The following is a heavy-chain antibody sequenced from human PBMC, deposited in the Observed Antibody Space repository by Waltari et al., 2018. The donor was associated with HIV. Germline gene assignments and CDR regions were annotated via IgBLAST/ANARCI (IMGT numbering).Heavy chain of an antibody. CDR1: GFTFSNYA. J-gene: IGHJ4*02. D-gene: IGHD6-19*01. CDR3: AKDLAVASEDY. V-gene: IGHV3-23*01. Sequence: EVQLLESGGGLVQPGLSLRLSCAASGFTFSNYAMSWVRQAPGGGLEWVSKISGSSTSTYYADSVKGRFTISRDNSRNTLYLQMNSLRAEDTAVYYCAKDLAVASEDYWGQGTLVTVSS. CDR2: ISGSSTST.